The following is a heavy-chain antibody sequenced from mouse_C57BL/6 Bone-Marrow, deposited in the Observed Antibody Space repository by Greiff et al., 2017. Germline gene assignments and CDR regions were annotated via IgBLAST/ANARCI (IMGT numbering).Heavy chain of an antibody. Sequence: EVQLVESGAELVKPGASVKLSCTASGFNIKDYYMHWVKQRTEQGLEWIGRIDPEGGETKYAPKFQGKATITADTSSNTADLQLSSLTSEDTAVYYCASGNSPWYFDVWGTGTTVTVSS. CDR2: IDPEGGET. V-gene: IGHV14-2*01. J-gene: IGHJ1*03. CDR3: ASGNSPWYFDV. CDR1: GFNIKDYY. D-gene: IGHD4-1*01.